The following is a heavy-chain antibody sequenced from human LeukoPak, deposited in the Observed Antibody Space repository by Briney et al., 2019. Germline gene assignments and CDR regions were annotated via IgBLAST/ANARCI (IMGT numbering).Heavy chain of an antibody. D-gene: IGHD5-18*01. V-gene: IGHV3-7*01. CDR3: ASLRGYSYGYFDY. CDR1: GFTFSSYW. J-gene: IGHJ4*02. Sequence: PGGSLRLSCAASGFTFSSYWMSWVRQAPGKGLEWVANIKQDGSEKYYVDSVKGRFTISRDNAKNSLYLQMNSLRAEDTAVYYCASLRGYSYGYFDYWGQGTLVTVSS. CDR2: IKQDGSEK.